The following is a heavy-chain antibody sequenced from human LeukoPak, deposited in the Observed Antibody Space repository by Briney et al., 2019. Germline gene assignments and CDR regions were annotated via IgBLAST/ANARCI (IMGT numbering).Heavy chain of an antibody. V-gene: IGHV3-23*01. J-gene: IGHJ4*02. CDR1: GFTFSSYA. CDR2: ISGSGGST. CDR3: ARGGFLGPDY. D-gene: IGHD3-16*01. Sequence: PGGSLRLSCAASGFTFSSYAMSWVRQAPGKGLEWVSAISGSGGSTYYADSVAGRFTISRGNSRDTLYLQMNSLRADDTAVYFCARGGFLGPDYWGQGTLVTVSS.